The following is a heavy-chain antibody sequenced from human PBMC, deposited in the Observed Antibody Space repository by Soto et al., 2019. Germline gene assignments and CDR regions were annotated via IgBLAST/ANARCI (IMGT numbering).Heavy chain of an antibody. Sequence: SETLSLTCTVSGGSISSGGYYWSWIRQHPGKGLEWIGYIYYSGSTYYNPSLKSRVTISVDTSKNQFSLKLSSVTAADTAVYYCAIESYDFNWFDPWGRGTLVTVSS. CDR2: IYYSGST. J-gene: IGHJ5*02. CDR1: GGSISSGGYY. D-gene: IGHD3-3*01. V-gene: IGHV4-31*03. CDR3: AIESYDFNWFDP.